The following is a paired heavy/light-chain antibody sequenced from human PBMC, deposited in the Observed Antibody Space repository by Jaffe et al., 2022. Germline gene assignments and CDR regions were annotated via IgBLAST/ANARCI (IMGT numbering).Light chain of an antibody. Sequence: EIVMTQSPGTQSVSLGERATLSCRASQSVNSNLAWYQQKSGQAPRLLIYGASTRATGIPARFSGSGSGTEFTLTITSLQSEDFAVYYCQQYNNWPSTFGQGTKLEIK. CDR2: GAS. CDR1: QSVNSN. CDR3: QQYNNWPST. V-gene: IGKV3-15*01. J-gene: IGKJ2*01.
Heavy chain of an antibody. D-gene: IGHD2-15*01. CDR1: GFTFTNYA. Sequence: EVQLLESGGALIQPGGSLRLSCAASGFTFTNYAMRWVRQAPGKGLVLVSAINGGGDGTYYADSVKGRFTISRDNSKNTLYLQMDNLRAEDTAVYYCAKGASSGGANYFDFWGRGTLVTVSS. V-gene: IGHV3-23*01. CDR3: AKGASSGGANYFDF. CDR2: INGGGDGT. J-gene: IGHJ4*02.